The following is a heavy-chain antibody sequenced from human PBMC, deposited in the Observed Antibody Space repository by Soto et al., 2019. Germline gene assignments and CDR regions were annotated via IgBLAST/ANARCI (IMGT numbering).Heavy chain of an antibody. CDR1: GFTFSSYG. J-gene: IGHJ4*02. CDR3: ASGVSHDY. V-gene: IGHV3-30*03. CDR2: ISYDGSNK. Sequence: QVQLVASGGGVVQPGRSLRLSCAASGFTFSSYGMHWVRQAPGKGLEWVAVISYDGSNKYYADSVKGRFTISRDNSKNTLYLQMNSLRAEDTAVYYCASGVSHDYWCQGTLVTVSS. D-gene: IGHD7-27*01.